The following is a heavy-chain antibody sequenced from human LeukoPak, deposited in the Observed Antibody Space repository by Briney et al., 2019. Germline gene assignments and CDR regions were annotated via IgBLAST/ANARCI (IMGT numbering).Heavy chain of an antibody. CDR3: AKIEGKYQLANVPDH. CDR2: IRTDGSNK. CDR1: GFTFINFG. J-gene: IGHJ4*02. V-gene: IGHV3-30*02. D-gene: IGHD2-2*01. Sequence: GGSLRLSCAASGFTFINFGIQWVRQAPGKGLEWVAFIRTDGSNKYYTDSVKGRFTISRDNSKNTLYLQMNSLRAEDTAVYYCAKIEGKYQLANVPDHWGQGTLVTVSS.